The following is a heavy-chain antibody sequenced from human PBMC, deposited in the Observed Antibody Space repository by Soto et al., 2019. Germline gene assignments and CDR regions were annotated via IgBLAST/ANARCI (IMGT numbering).Heavy chain of an antibody. CDR2: IYYSGST. V-gene: IGHV4-61*01. CDR1: VSSGSYY. Sequence: SETLSLTCSVSSGSYYWSWVRQPPGKGLEWVGFIYYSGSTNYNPSLKSRVTISVDTSKNQFSLKLSSVTAADTAVYYCAREEYYYDSSGLANWFDPWGQGTLVTVSS. J-gene: IGHJ5*02. CDR3: AREEYYYDSSGLANWFDP. D-gene: IGHD3-22*01.